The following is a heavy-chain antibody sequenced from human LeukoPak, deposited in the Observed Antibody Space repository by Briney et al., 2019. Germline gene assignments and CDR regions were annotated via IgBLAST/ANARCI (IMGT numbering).Heavy chain of an antibody. CDR3: ARDGWIQLWPNYYYYYMDV. J-gene: IGHJ6*03. CDR1: GYTFTGYY. V-gene: IGHV1-2*02. Sequence: ASVKVSCKASGYTFTGYYMHWVRQAPGQGLEWMGWINPNSGGTNYAQKFQGRVTMTRDTSIGTAYMELSRLRSDDTAVYYCARDGWIQLWPNYYYYYMDVWGKGTTVTVSS. D-gene: IGHD5-18*01. CDR2: INPNSGGT.